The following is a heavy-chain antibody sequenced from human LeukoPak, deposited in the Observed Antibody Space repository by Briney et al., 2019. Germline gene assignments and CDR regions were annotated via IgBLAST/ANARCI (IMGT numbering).Heavy chain of an antibody. CDR1: GFTFDDYA. CDR3: AKCPCSGGSCYMGYYYGMDV. CDR2: ISGDGGST. V-gene: IGHV3-43*02. Sequence: GGSLRLSCAASGFTFDDYAMHWVRQAPGKGLEWVSLISGDGGSTYYADSVKGRFTISRDNSKNSLYLQMNSLRTEDTALYYCAKCPCSGGSCYMGYYYGMDVWGQGTTVTVSS. J-gene: IGHJ6*02. D-gene: IGHD2-15*01.